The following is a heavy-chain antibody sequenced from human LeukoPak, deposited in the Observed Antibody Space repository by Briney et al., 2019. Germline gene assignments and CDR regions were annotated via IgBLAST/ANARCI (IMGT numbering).Heavy chain of an antibody. Sequence: GGSLRLSRAASGFTFSSYEMNWVRQTPGKGLGWVSYITSSGSTIYYADSVKGRFTISRDNSKNTLYLQMNSLRAEDTAVYYCAKGDRGIAAAGSSLGDYWGQGTLVTVSS. V-gene: IGHV3-48*03. J-gene: IGHJ4*02. D-gene: IGHD6-13*01. CDR1: GFTFSSYE. CDR2: ITSSGSTI. CDR3: AKGDRGIAAAGSSLGDY.